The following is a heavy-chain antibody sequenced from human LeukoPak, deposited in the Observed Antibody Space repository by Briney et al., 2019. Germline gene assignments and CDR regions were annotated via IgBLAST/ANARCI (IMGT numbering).Heavy chain of an antibody. V-gene: IGHV3-30*03. D-gene: IGHD6-13*01. CDR3: ASNSWSFPDY. Sequence: PGGSLRLSCAASGFTFSSNSMHWVRQAPGKGLEWVAVISYDGSNKYYADSVKGRFTISRDNSKNTLYLQMNSLRAEDTAVYYCASNSWSFPDYWGQGTLVTVSS. J-gene: IGHJ4*02. CDR1: GFTFSSNS. CDR2: ISYDGSNK.